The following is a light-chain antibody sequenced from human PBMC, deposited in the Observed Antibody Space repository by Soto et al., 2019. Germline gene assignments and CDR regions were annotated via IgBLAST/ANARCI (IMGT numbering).Light chain of an antibody. CDR1: SSNIGNNI. CDR3: AAWDDSLNGPV. CDR2: SRD. J-gene: IGLJ3*02. Sequence: QAVVTQPPSASGTPGQRVTISCSGTSSNIGNNIVAWYQQLPGTAPKLLIYSRDLRPSGVPDRFSGSRSGTSASLAIEGLQSEDEADYYCAAWDDSLNGPVFGGGTKLTVL. V-gene: IGLV1-44*01.